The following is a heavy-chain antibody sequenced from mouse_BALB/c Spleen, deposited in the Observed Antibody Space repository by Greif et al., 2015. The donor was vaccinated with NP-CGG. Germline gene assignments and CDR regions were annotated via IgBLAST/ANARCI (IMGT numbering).Heavy chain of an antibody. CDR2: IYPGSGNT. Sequence: QVQLKESGPELVKPGASVKISCKASGYTFADYYINWVKQKPGRGLEWIGWIYPGSGNTKYNEKFKGKATLTVDTSSSTAYMQLSSLTSEDTDVYFCARRTGTEAMDYWGQGTSVTVSS. D-gene: IGHD4-1*01. J-gene: IGHJ4*01. CDR3: ARRTGTEAMDY. CDR1: GYTFADYY. V-gene: IGHV1-84*02.